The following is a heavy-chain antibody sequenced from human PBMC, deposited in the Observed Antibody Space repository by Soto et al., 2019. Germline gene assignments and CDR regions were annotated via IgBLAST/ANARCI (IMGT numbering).Heavy chain of an antibody. CDR1: GYTFTSYD. D-gene: IGHD3-16*02. CDR3: ARVTYDYIWGSYQDAFDI. V-gene: IGHV1-8*01. CDR2: MNPNSGNT. Sequence: ASVKVSCKASGYTFTSYDINWVRQATGQGLEWMGWMNPNSGNTGYAQKFQGRVTMTRNTSISTAYMGLSSLRSEDTALYYCARVTYDYIWGSYQDAFDIWGQGTMVTVSS. J-gene: IGHJ3*02.